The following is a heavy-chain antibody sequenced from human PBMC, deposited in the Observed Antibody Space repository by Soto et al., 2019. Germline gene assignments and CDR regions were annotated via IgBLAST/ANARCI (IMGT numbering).Heavy chain of an antibody. Sequence: QVQLVESGGGVVQPGRSLRLSCAASGFTFSSYGMHWVRQAPGKGLEWVAVIWYDGSNKYYADSVKGRFTISRDNSKNTLYLQMNSLRAEDTAVYYCARGAGDYGDLYSDYWGQGTLVTVSS. J-gene: IGHJ4*02. D-gene: IGHD4-17*01. CDR3: ARGAGDYGDLYSDY. V-gene: IGHV3-33*01. CDR1: GFTFSSYG. CDR2: IWYDGSNK.